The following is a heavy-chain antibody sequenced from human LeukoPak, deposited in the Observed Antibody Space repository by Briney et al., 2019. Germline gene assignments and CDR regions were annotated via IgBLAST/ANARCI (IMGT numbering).Heavy chain of an antibody. J-gene: IGHJ4*02. D-gene: IGHD3-22*01. CDR3: AKAQGYYDSSGYWLPFDY. CDR2: MNPNSGNT. V-gene: IGHV1-8*03. CDR1: GYTFTSYD. Sequence: ASVKVSCKASGYTFTSYDINWVRQATGQGLEWMGWMNPNSGNTGYAQKFQGRVTITRNTSISTAYMELSSLRSEDTAVYYCAKAQGYYDSSGYWLPFDYWGQGTLVTVSS.